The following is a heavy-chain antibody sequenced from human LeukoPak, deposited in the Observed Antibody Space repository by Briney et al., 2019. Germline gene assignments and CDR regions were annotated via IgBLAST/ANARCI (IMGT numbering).Heavy chain of an antibody. J-gene: IGHJ4*02. D-gene: IGHD4-23*01. Sequence: GGSLRLSCVASGFTFSSYSMNWVRQAPGRGLEWVSSIITLSATYFYYADSVKGRFTISRDNSKNTLYLQMNSLRAEDTAVYYCARDSSDYGGKGVDYWGQGTLVTVSS. V-gene: IGHV3-21*04. CDR1: GFTFSSYS. CDR2: IITLSATYF. CDR3: ARDSSDYGGKGVDY.